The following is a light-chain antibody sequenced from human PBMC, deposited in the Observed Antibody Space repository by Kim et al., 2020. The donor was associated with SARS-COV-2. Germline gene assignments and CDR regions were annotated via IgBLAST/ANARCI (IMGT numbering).Light chain of an antibody. CDR1: SSDVGGYNY. J-gene: IGLJ2*01. V-gene: IGLV2-14*01. CDR2: DVS. Sequence: QSALTQPASVSGSPGQSITISCTGTSSDVGGYNYVSWYQQHPGKAPKLMIYDVSKRPSGVSNRFSGSKSGNTASLTISGLHTEDEADYYCSSYTSSSVVFGGGTKVTVL. CDR3: SSYTSSSVV.